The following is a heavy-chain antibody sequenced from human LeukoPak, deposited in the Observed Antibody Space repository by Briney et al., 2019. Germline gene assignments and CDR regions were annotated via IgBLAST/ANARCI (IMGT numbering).Heavy chain of an antibody. D-gene: IGHD2-15*01. J-gene: IGHJ5*02. CDR2: ISAYNGNT. CDR1: GYTFTSYG. Sequence: GASVKVSCKASGYTFTSYGISWVQQAPGQGLEWMGWISAYNGNTNYAQKLQGRVTMTTDTSTSTAYMELRSLRSDDTAVYYCARGAEYCSGGSCYWDWFDPWGQGTLVTVSS. CDR3: ARGAEYCSGGSCYWDWFDP. V-gene: IGHV1-18*01.